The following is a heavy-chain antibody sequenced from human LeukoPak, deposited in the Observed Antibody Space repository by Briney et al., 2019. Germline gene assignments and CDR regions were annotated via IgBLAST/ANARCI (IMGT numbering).Heavy chain of an antibody. D-gene: IGHD1-26*01. CDR2: IYPGDSDT. V-gene: IGHV5-51*01. CDR3: ARLTWELGAAFDI. J-gene: IGHJ3*02. Sequence: GESLKISCKGSGYSFTSYWIGWVRQMPGKGLEWVGIIYPGDSDTRYSPSFQGQVTISAHMSISAAYVQWSSLKASHTAMYYCARLTWELGAAFDIWGQGTMVTVSS. CDR1: GYSFTSYW.